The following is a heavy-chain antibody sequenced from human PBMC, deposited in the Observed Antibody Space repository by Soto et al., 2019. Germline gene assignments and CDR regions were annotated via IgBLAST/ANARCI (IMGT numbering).Heavy chain of an antibody. CDR3: ARDKITGLFDY. CDR1: GGSFSGYY. D-gene: IGHD2-8*02. CDR2: INHSGST. V-gene: IGHV4-34*01. Sequence: QVQLQQWGAGLLKPSETLSLTCAVYGGSFSGYYWTWIRQPPGTGLEWIGEINHSGSTNYNPSLKSRVTISVDTSKHHFSLKLTSVTAAATAVYYCARDKITGLFDYWGQGTLVTVSS. J-gene: IGHJ4*02.